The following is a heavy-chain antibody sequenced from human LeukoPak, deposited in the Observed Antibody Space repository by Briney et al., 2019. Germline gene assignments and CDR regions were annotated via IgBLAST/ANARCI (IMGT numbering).Heavy chain of an antibody. V-gene: IGHV3-7*05. D-gene: IGHD4-23*01. J-gene: IGHJ4*02. CDR2: IKEDGSRN. Sequence: GGSLRLSCAASGFTFSSYWMSWVRQAPGKGLEWVANIKEDGSRNHYVDSVKGRFTISRDTAKNSLFLQLTSLRPDDTAVYYCAVGYGGYSGQGILVTVSS. CDR3: AVGYGGY. CDR1: GFTFSSYW.